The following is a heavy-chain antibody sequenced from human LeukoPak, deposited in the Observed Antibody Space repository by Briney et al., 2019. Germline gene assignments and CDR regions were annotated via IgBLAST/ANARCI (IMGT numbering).Heavy chain of an antibody. V-gene: IGHV3-48*03. CDR2: VSTRGTTI. Sequence: PGGSLRLSCAASGFTFSNYEIHWVRQAPGKGLEWVSYVSTRGTTIYYADSVKGRFTISKANAKNSSYLQMNSLRGEDTALYYCVREGTDDYNYAFDVWGQGTMVTVSS. CDR3: VREGTDDYNYAFDV. D-gene: IGHD5-24*01. J-gene: IGHJ3*01. CDR1: GFTFSNYE.